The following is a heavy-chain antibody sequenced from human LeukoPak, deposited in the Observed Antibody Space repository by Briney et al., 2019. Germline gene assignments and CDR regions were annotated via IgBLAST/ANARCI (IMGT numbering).Heavy chain of an antibody. J-gene: IGHJ3*02. D-gene: IGHD1-26*01. CDR3: ARGVGAGDI. CDR2: IYSGGST. V-gene: IGHV3-53*04. CDR1: GGSISSYY. Sequence: ETLSLTCTVSGGSISSYYWSWIRQPPGKGLEWVSVIYSGGSTYYADSVKGRFTISRHNSKNTLYLQMNSLRAEDTAVYYCARGVGAGDIWGQGTMVTVSS.